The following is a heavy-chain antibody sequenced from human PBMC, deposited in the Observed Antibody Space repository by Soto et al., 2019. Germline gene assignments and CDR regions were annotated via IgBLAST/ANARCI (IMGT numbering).Heavy chain of an antibody. Sequence: QVQLVQSGAEVKKPGSSVKVSCKASGGTFSNYAISWVRQAPGQGLEWMGGITPIFGAANYAQKFQGRVTINADESTNTAYMELSSLRSEDTALYYCARGWSYDILTAYSYWGQGTLVTVSS. CDR1: GGTFSNYA. J-gene: IGHJ4*02. D-gene: IGHD3-9*01. V-gene: IGHV1-69*01. CDR3: ARGWSYDILTAYSY. CDR2: ITPIFGAA.